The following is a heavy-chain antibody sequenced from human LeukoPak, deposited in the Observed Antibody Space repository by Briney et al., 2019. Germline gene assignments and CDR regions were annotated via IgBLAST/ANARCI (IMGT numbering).Heavy chain of an antibody. CDR2: ISSSGNT. CDR1: GASISGYF. V-gene: IGHV4-59*08. Sequence: SETLSLTCTVSGASISGYFWSWIRQPPGKGLEWIGYISSSGNTNYNPSLKSRVTISVDTSKNRFSLKLSSVTAADTAVYYCARSNYYDSSGSNFDYWGQGTLVTVSS. D-gene: IGHD3-22*01. J-gene: IGHJ4*02. CDR3: ARSNYYDSSGSNFDY.